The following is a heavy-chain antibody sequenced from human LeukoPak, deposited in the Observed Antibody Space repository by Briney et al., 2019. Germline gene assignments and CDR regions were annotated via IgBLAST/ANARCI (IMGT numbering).Heavy chain of an antibody. CDR3: ARDRNWNRYYYYYYMDV. Sequence: ASLRVSCTASGYTFTSYYMHWVRQAPGQGLEWMGIINPSGGSTSYAQKFQGRVTMTRDMSTSTVYMELSSLRSEDTAVYYCARDRNWNRYYYYYYMDVWGKGTTVTVSS. D-gene: IGHD1-1*01. CDR1: GYTFTSYY. CDR2: INPSGGST. V-gene: IGHV1-46*01. J-gene: IGHJ6*03.